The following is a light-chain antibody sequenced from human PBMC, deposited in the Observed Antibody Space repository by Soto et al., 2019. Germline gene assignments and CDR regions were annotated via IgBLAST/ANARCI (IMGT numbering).Light chain of an antibody. CDR3: SSYTGSSTYV. CDR1: SKFFGCYIY. Sequence: QSAPTQPAPVSGSPGQSITISCTGTSKFFGCYIYVSWYQQHPGNAPKLMIYDVSNRPSGVSNRFSGSKSANTASLFISWLQTEDESDYYCSSYTGSSTYVFGTGTKVTVL. J-gene: IGLJ1*01. CDR2: DVS. V-gene: IGLV2-14*03.